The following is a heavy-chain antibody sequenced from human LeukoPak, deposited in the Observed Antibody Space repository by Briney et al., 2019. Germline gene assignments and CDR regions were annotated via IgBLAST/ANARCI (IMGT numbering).Heavy chain of an antibody. J-gene: IGHJ3*02. CDR2: IYHSGST. CDR1: GGSISSGNW. CDR3: ARVPQHYDILTGYYAFDI. D-gene: IGHD3-9*01. Sequence: PSETLSLTCAVSGGSISSGNWWSWVRQPPGKGLEWIGEIYHSGSTYYNPSLKSRVTISVDTSKNQFSLKLSSVTAADTAVYYCARVPQHYDILTGYYAFDIWGQGTMVTVSS. V-gene: IGHV4-4*02.